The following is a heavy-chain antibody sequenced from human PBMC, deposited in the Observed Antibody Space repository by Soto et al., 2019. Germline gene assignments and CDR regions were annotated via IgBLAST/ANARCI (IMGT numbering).Heavy chain of an antibody. Sequence: EVQLVESGGGLVQRGGSLRLSCAASGFTFSTYSMNWVRQAPGKGLEWVSYISSGSDTIYYADSVKGRFTISRDDAENSLYLQVDSLIGEDTAVYYCTRGQYGAGGFFDYWGQGTLVTVSS. CDR2: ISSGSDTI. D-gene: IGHD3-10*01. CDR1: GFTFSTYS. CDR3: TRGQYGAGGFFDY. V-gene: IGHV3-48*01. J-gene: IGHJ4*02.